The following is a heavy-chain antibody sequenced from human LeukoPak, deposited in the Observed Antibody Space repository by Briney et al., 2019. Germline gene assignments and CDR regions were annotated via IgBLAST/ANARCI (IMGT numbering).Heavy chain of an antibody. Sequence: SQTLSLTCSVSGGSISSGSYYWSWIRQPPGKGLEWIGYIYYSGSTNYNPSLKSRVTISVDTSKNQFSLKLSSVTAADTAVYYCARDPEYSSGWYSWFDPWGQGTLVTVSS. CDR3: ARDPEYSSGWYSWFDP. D-gene: IGHD6-19*01. J-gene: IGHJ5*02. CDR2: IYYSGST. CDR1: GGSISSGSYY. V-gene: IGHV4-61*01.